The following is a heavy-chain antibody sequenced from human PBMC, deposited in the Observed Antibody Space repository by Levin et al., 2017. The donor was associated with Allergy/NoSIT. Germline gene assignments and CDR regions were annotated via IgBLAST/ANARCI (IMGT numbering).Heavy chain of an antibody. D-gene: IGHD3-3*01. V-gene: IGHV3-23*01. Sequence: LSLTCAASGFTFSSYAMSWVRQAPGKGLEWVSAISGSGGSTYYADSVKGRFTISRDNSKNTLYLQMNSLRAEDTAVYYCAKAAGDFWSGHIYPFDYWGQGTLVTVSS. CDR1: GFTFSSYA. CDR2: ISGSGGST. CDR3: AKAAGDFWSGHIYPFDY. J-gene: IGHJ4*02.